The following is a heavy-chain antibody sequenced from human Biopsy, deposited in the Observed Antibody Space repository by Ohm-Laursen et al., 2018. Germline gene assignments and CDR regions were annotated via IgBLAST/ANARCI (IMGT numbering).Heavy chain of an antibody. Sequence: GTLSLTCPVSGDSIATFNYYWGWVRQPPGKGLEWLATIFYSGTTYFSRTLESRLTISQDTSSNQFSLRLKYGTAADTGVYYCARIYFYGLGSSDYFFDSWGQGTLVTVSS. CDR3: ARIYFYGLGSSDYFFDS. D-gene: IGHD3-10*01. V-gene: IGHV4-39*01. CDR2: IFYSGTT. CDR1: GDSIATFNYY. J-gene: IGHJ4*02.